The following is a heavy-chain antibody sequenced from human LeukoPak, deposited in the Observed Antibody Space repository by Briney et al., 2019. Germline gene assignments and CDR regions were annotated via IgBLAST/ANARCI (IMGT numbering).Heavy chain of an antibody. CDR2: IFYSGST. CDR3: ARGYYDTSGYYFNDY. V-gene: IGHV4-61*01. CDR1: CGSVSSGSYY. Sequence: PSETLSLTCAVSCGSVSSGSYYWNWIRQPPGKGLEWLGYIFYSGSTNYNSSLKSRVTISLDTSKNQFSLKLSSVTAADTAVYYCARGYYDTSGYYFNDYWGQGTLVTVSS. J-gene: IGHJ4*02. D-gene: IGHD3-22*01.